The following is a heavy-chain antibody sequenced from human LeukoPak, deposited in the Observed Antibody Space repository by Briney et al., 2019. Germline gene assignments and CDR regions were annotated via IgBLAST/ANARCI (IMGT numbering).Heavy chain of an antibody. V-gene: IGHV3-15*01. J-gene: IGHJ4*02. CDR3: TTGVLGSSWYGEDY. D-gene: IGHD6-13*01. CDR2: IKSKTDGGTT. CDR1: GFTFSNAW. Sequence: TAGGSLRLSCAASGFTFSNAWMSWVRQAPGKGLEWVGRIKSKTDGGTTDYAVPVKGRFTISRDDSKNTLYLQMNSLKTEDTAVYYCTTGVLGSSWYGEDYWGQGTLVTVSS.